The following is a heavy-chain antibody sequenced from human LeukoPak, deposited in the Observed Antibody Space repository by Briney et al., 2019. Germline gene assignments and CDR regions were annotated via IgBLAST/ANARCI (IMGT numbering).Heavy chain of an antibody. CDR2: IIPIFGTA. Sequence: RASVKVSCTASGGTFSSYAISWVRQAPGQGLEWMGGIIPIFGTANYAQKFQGRVTITADESTSTAYMELSSLRSEDTAVYYCARDSRRGYSYGYQDYWGQGTLVTVSS. D-gene: IGHD5-18*01. CDR3: ARDSRRGYSYGYQDY. J-gene: IGHJ4*02. V-gene: IGHV1-69*13. CDR1: GGTFSSYA.